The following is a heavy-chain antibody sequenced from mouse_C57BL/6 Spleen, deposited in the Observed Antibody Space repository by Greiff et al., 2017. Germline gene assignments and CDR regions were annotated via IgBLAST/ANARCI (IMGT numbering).Heavy chain of an antibody. CDR3: ARYYYDSSHSSY. D-gene: IGHD1-1*01. Sequence: QVQLQQPGAELVKPGASVKLSCKASGYTFTSYWMHWVKQRPGQGLEWIGMIHPNSGSTNYNEKFKSKATLTVDKSSSTAYMQLSSLTSEDSAVYYCARYYYDSSHSSYWGQGTLVTVSA. V-gene: IGHV1-64*01. J-gene: IGHJ3*01. CDR2: IHPNSGST. CDR1: GYTFTSYW.